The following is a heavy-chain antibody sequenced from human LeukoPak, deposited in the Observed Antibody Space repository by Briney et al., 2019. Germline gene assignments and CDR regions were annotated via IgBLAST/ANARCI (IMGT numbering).Heavy chain of an antibody. J-gene: IGHJ4*02. Sequence: GGSLRLSCAASGFSINHYYMTWIRQTPGKGLDWVSVIYTGGSTNYGDSVKGRFTTSRDNSKNTLYLQMNSLRADDTAIYYCARGQSYCGADCYSDWGQGTLVTVSS. V-gene: IGHV3-66*01. CDR3: ARGQSYCGADCYSD. D-gene: IGHD2-21*02. CDR1: GFSINHYY. CDR2: IYTGGST.